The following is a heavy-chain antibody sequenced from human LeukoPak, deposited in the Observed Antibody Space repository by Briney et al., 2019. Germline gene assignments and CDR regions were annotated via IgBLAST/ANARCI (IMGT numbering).Heavy chain of an antibody. J-gene: IGHJ4*02. D-gene: IGHD1-26*01. CDR1: GFTLSTYW. CDR3: VRDSFDGTYYRGFDY. Sequence: GGSLRLSRAAPGFTLSTYWMSWVGQAPRKGAEWVAHIKQDGSEKYYVDSVKGRFTISRDNAKNSQYLQMNSLRAGDTALYYCVRDSFDGTYYRGFDYWGQGTLVTVSS. V-gene: IGHV3-7*01. CDR2: IKQDGSEK.